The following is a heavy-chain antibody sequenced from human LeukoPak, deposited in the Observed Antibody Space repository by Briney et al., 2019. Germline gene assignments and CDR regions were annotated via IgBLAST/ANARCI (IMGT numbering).Heavy chain of an antibody. CDR3: ARQTYDSSGWIPFDY. J-gene: IGHJ4*02. D-gene: IGHD3-22*01. CDR1: GGSISSSSYY. Sequence: SETLSLTCTVSGGSISSSSYYWGWIRQSPGKGLEWIGSIYYSGSTYYNPSLKSRVTISVDTSKNQFSLKLSSVTAADTAVYYCARQTYDSSGWIPFDYWGQGTLVTVSS. CDR2: IYYSGST. V-gene: IGHV4-39*01.